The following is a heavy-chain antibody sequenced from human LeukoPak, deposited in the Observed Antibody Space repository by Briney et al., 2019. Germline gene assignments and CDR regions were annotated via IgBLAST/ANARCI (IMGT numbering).Heavy chain of an antibody. V-gene: IGHV3-7*01. CDR2: INQEGSQN. D-gene: IGHD5-24*01. J-gene: IGHJ3*02. CDR3: ARDADLGATITGAFDI. CDR1: GFTFSSYW. Sequence: GGSLRLSCAASGFTFSSYWMSWVRRAPGKGLEWVASINQEGSQNYYVDSVKGRSTISRDNTKKSLYLQINRLRFDDTAVYYCARDADLGATITGAFDIWGQGTLVIVSS.